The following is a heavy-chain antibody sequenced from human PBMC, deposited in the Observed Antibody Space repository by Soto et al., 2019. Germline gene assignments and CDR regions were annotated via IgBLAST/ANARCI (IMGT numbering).Heavy chain of an antibody. J-gene: IGHJ4*02. V-gene: IGHV4-30-4*01. D-gene: IGHD6-13*01. CDR3: ARAQSGPDVSSSWYFYFDY. Sequence: QVQLQESGPGLVKPSQTLSLTCTVSGGSISSGDYYWSWIRQPPGKGLEWIGYIYYSGSTYYNPSLKCRVTIAVDTSKNQFSLKLSSVTAADTAVYYCARAQSGPDVSSSWYFYFDYWGQGTLVTVSS. CDR1: GGSISSGDYY. CDR2: IYYSGST.